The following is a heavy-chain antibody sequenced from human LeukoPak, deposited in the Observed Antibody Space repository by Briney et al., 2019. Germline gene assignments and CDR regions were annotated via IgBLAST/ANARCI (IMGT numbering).Heavy chain of an antibody. V-gene: IGHV4-34*01. J-gene: IGHJ5*02. CDR2: IYHSGST. Sequence: SETLSLTCAVYGGSFSGYYWSWIRQPPGKGPEWIGYIYHSGSTYYNPSLKSRVTISVDRSKNQFSLKLSSVTAADTAVYYCARDRPDSSSLTWGQGTLVTVSS. D-gene: IGHD6-13*01. CDR3: ARDRPDSSSLT. CDR1: GGSFSGYY.